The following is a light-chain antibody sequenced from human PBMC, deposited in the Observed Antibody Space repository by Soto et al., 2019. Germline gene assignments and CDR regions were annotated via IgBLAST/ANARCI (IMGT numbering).Light chain of an antibody. J-gene: IGKJ1*01. CDR1: QSLVHSDGNTY. CDR3: LQTIHLPLT. Sequence: DVVMTQSPLSLPVTLGQPASISCRSSQSLVHSDGNTYLNWFQKRPVQSPRRLIYKVSNRDSGVQDRFSGSCSGTVFPLKISREEDAVVGVYYRLQTIHLPLTFGQGTKLEIK. V-gene: IGKV2-30*02. CDR2: KVS.